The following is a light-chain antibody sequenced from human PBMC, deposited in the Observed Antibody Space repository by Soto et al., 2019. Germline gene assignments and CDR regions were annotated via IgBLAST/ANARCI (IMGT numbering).Light chain of an antibody. CDR3: QQYNTWPRT. CDR2: GAS. CDR1: QSVSNN. Sequence: EIVMTQSPATLSVSPGERATLSCRASQSVSNNLAWYQQKPGQAPRLLIYGASTRATGIPARFSGSGSGTEVTLTVSILQSEDFAVYYWQQYNTWPRTFGQGTKVEIK. V-gene: IGKV3-15*01. J-gene: IGKJ1*01.